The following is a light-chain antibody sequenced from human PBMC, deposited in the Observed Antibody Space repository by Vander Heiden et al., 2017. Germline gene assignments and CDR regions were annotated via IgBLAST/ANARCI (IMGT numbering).Light chain of an antibody. V-gene: IGLV1-47*02. CDR1: SSNIGSNY. CDR2: SNN. J-gene: IGLJ3*02. CDR3: AAWDDSLSGRV. Sequence: QSVLTQPPSASATPGQRVTISCSGSSSNIGSNYVYWYQQLPGTAPKLLSYSNNQRPSGVPDRFSGSKSGTSASLAISGLRSEDEADYYCAAWDDSLSGRVFGGGTKLTVL.